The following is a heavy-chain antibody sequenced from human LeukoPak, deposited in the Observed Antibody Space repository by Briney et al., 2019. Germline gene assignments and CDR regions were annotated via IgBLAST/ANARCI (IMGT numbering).Heavy chain of an antibody. D-gene: IGHD2-15*01. CDR2: ISSSSSYI. V-gene: IGHV3-21*01. Sequence: GGSLRLSCAASGFTFSSYSMNWVRQAPGKGLEWVSSISSSSSYIYYADSVKGRFTISRDNAKNSLYLQMNSLRAEDTAVYYCARGRCSGGSCNDYWGQGIRVTVSS. J-gene: IGHJ4*02. CDR3: ARGRCSGGSCNDY. CDR1: GFTFSSYS.